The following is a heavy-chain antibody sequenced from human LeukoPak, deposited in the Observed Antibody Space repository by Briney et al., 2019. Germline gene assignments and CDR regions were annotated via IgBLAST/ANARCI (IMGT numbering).Heavy chain of an antibody. J-gene: IGHJ4*02. CDR3: ARVSPFFGSSWYVGYFDY. CDR1: GYTFTSYY. V-gene: IGHV1-46*01. CDR2: INPSGGST. Sequence: GASVKVSCKASGYTFTSYYMHWVRQAPGQGLEWMGIINPSGGSTSYAQKFQGRVTMTRDTSTSTVYMELSSLRSEDTAVYYCARVSPFFGSSWYVGYFDYWGQGTLVTVSS. D-gene: IGHD6-13*01.